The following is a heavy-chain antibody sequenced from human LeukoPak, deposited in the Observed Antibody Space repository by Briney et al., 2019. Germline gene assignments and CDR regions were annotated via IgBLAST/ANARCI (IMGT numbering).Heavy chain of an antibody. V-gene: IGHV3-30*02. CDR1: GFTFSSYG. D-gene: IGHD6-13*01. Sequence: GGSLRLSCAASGFTFSSYGMSWVRQAPGKGLEWVAFIRYDGSNKYYADSVKGRFTISRDNSKNTLYLQMNSLRAEDTAVYYCAKDHGYRVIGSGFDYWGQGTLVTVSS. J-gene: IGHJ4*02. CDR3: AKDHGYRVIGSGFDY. CDR2: IRYDGSNK.